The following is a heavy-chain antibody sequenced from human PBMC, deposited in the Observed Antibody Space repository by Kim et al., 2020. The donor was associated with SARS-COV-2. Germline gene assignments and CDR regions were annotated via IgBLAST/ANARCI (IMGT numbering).Heavy chain of an antibody. CDR3: VKGARLAGLFDS. V-gene: IGHV3-23*01. J-gene: IGHJ5*01. CDR2: IGGDGTDT. D-gene: IGHD6-25*01. CDR1: GLTFSSSA. Sequence: GGSLRLSCAASGLTFSSSAMSWVRQAPGKGLEWVSSIGGDGTDTFYADSVNCRFTISRDNSRNMLYLQIDSPDAEDTAAYYCVKGARLAGLFDSWGQGTL.